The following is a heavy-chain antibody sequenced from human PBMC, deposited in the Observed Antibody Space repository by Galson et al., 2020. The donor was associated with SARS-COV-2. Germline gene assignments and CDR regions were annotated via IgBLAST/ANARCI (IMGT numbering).Heavy chain of an antibody. J-gene: IGHJ4*02. V-gene: IGHV3-73*01. CDR2: IRSKANSYAT. D-gene: IGHD2-2*03. CDR1: GFTFSGSA. Sequence: GESLKISCAASGFTFSGSAMHWVRQASGKGLEWVGRIRSKANSYATAYAAPVNGRFTISRDDSKNTAYLQMNSLKTEDTAVYYCTSLIGYCSSTSWKSGYWGQGTLVTVSS. CDR3: TSLIGYCSSTSWKSGY.